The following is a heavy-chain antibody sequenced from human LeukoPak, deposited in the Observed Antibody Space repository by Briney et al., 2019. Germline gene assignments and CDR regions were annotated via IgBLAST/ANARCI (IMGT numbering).Heavy chain of an antibody. D-gene: IGHD1-26*01. Sequence: PGGSLRLSCAVSGFTFSNAWMSWVRQAPGKGLEWVGTVFYNGATQYSPSLRSRVTISIDTSTNQFSLKLTSVTAADTALYYCDNSDSGAFWGQGTVVTVSS. J-gene: IGHJ3*01. CDR3: DNSDSGAF. CDR1: GFTFSNAW. V-gene: IGHV4-4*02. CDR2: VFYNGAT.